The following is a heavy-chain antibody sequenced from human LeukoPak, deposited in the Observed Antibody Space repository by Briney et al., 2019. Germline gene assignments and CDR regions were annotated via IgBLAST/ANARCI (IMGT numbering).Heavy chain of an antibody. CDR1: GFTFSSYS. D-gene: IGHD3-10*01. CDR3: ARVAVLVWFGEFQNTYYFDY. CDR2: ISSSSSYI. J-gene: IGHJ4*02. V-gene: IGHV3-21*01. Sequence: GGSLRLSCAASGFTFSSYSMNWVRQAPGKGLEWVSSISSSSSYIYYADSVKGRFTISRDNAKNSLYLQMNSLRAEDTAVYYCARVAVLVWFGEFQNTYYFDYWGQGTLVTVSS.